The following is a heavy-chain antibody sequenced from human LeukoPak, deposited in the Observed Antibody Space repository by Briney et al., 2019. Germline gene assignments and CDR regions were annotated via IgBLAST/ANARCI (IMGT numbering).Heavy chain of an antibody. D-gene: IGHD2-21*02. CDR2: INPSSGGT. CDR1: GYTFIGYY. Sequence: ASVKVSCKASGYTFIGYYIHWVRQAPGQGLEWMGRINPSSGGTKYAQKFQDRVTMTRDTSISTAYMELSRLRSEDTAVYYCARAYCGGDCYSVFDIWGQGTMVTVSS. J-gene: IGHJ3*02. CDR3: ARAYCGGDCYSVFDI. V-gene: IGHV1-2*06.